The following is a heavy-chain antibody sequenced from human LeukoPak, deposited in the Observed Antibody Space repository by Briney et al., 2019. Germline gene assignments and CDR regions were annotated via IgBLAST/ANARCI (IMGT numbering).Heavy chain of an antibody. CDR2: IDTRDSFT. CDR1: GSPFTSYW. Sequence: GEPRLISGQASGSPFTSYWSSGGRHPPGKGLEGMARIDTRDSFTTDGPSFQGHVTISSDKSINTAYLHWSSLKASDTSTYYCVRHYASGQDYWGQGTLVTVSS. V-gene: IGHV5-10-1*01. D-gene: IGHD3-10*01. CDR3: VRHYASGQDY. J-gene: IGHJ4*02.